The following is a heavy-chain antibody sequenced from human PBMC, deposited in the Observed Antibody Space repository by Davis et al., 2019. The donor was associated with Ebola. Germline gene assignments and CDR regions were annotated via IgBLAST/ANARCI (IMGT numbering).Heavy chain of an antibody. CDR3: AAGLEYQLLGAYGMDV. V-gene: IGHV1-58*02. CDR1: GFTFTSSA. J-gene: IGHJ6*02. CDR2: IVVGNGNT. Sequence: SVKVSCKASGFTFTSSAMQWVRQARGQRLEWIGWIVVGNGNTNYAQKFQERVTITRDMSTRTAYMELSSLRSEDTAVEYCAAGLEYQLLGAYGMDVWGQGTTVTVSS. D-gene: IGHD2-2*01.